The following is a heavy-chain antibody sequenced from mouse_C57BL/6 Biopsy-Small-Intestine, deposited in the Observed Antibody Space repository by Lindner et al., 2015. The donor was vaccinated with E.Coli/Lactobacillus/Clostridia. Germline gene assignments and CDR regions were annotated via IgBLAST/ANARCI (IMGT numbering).Heavy chain of an antibody. CDR3: ARDDGTSYYFDY. CDR1: GYSFTGYY. CDR2: INPSTGGT. V-gene: IGHV1-42*01. Sequence: QLQESGPELVKPGASVKISCKASGYSFTGYYMNWVKQSPEKSLEWIGEINPSTGGTTYNQKFKAKATLTVDKSSSTAYMQLKSLTSEDSAVYYCARDDGTSYYFDYWGQGTTLTVSS. D-gene: IGHD1-1*01. J-gene: IGHJ2*01.